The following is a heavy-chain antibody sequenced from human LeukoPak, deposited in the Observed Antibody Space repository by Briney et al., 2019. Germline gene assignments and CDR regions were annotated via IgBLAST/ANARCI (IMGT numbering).Heavy chain of an antibody. J-gene: IGHJ5*02. CDR2: MNPNSGDT. Sequence: ASVKVSCKASGYIFSSNDINWVRQAAGQGLEWMGWMNPNSGDTVYTQKFQGRVTMTEDTSTNTAYMELSSLRSEDTAVYYCATARKMVRQPKFRNNWFDPWGQGTLVTVSS. D-gene: IGHD3-10*01. CDR1: GYIFSSND. CDR3: ATARKMVRQPKFRNNWFDP. V-gene: IGHV1-8*01.